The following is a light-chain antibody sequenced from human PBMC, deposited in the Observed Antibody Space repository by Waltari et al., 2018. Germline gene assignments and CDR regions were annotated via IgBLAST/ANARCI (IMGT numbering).Light chain of an antibody. CDR1: NSDVGAYTY. CDR2: EVT. J-gene: IGLJ1*01. CDR3: SSYAHNNHFV. V-gene: IGLV2-8*01. Sequence: QSVLTQPPSATGSPGQSVTISCTGTNSDVGAYTYVSWYQQHPAKVPKLLIYEVTTPPSGAPDRFSGSKSGNTASLTVSGLQADDEADYYCSSYAHNNHFVFGTGTKVTVL.